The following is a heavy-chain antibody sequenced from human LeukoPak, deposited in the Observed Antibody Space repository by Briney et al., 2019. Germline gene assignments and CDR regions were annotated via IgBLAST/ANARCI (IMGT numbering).Heavy chain of an antibody. CDR1: GGSFSGYY. Sequence: SETLSLTCAVYGGSFSGYYWSWIRQPPGKGLEWIGEINHSGSTNYNPSLKSRVTISVDTSKNQFSLKLNSVTAEDTAVYYCARVAAAGTFDYWGQGTLVTVSS. V-gene: IGHV4-34*01. CDR3: ARVAAAGTFDY. J-gene: IGHJ4*02. CDR2: INHSGST. D-gene: IGHD6-13*01.